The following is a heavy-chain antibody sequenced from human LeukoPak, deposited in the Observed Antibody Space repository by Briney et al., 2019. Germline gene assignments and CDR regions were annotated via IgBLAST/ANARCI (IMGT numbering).Heavy chain of an antibody. Sequence: GGSLRLSCAASGFTFSSYAMSWVRQAPGKGLEWVSAISGSGGSTYYADSVKGRFTISRDNSKNTLYLQMNSLRAEDTAVYYCAKSPYYYDSSGYYGGIDYWGQGTLVTVPS. CDR2: ISGSGGST. V-gene: IGHV3-23*01. D-gene: IGHD3-22*01. CDR1: GFTFSSYA. CDR3: AKSPYYYDSSGYYGGIDY. J-gene: IGHJ4*02.